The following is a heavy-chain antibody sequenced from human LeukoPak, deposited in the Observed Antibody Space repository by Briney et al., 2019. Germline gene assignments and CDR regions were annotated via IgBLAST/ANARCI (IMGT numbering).Heavy chain of an antibody. V-gene: IGHV3-33*01. J-gene: IGHJ3*02. Sequence: PGGSPRLSCAASGFTFSSYGMHWVRQAPGKGLEWVAVIWYDGSNKYYADSVKGRFTISRDNSKNTLYLQMNSLRAEDTAVYYCACITMIVVTHLDRDSDAFDIWGQGTMVTVSS. CDR3: ACITMIVVTHLDRDSDAFDI. CDR2: IWYDGSNK. CDR1: GFTFSSYG. D-gene: IGHD3-22*01.